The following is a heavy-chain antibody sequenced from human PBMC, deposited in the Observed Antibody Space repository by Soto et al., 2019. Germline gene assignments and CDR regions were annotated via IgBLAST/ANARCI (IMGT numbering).Heavy chain of an antibody. J-gene: IGHJ3*02. Sequence: GGSLRLSCAASGFTFSSYGMHWVRQAPGKGLEWVAVISYDGSNKYYADSVKGRFTISRDNSKNTLYLQMNSLRAEDTAVYYCAKDLGYCSGGSCYSGIEGAFDRWGQGTMVTVSS. CDR2: ISYDGSNK. D-gene: IGHD2-15*01. CDR3: AKDLGYCSGGSCYSGIEGAFDR. CDR1: GFTFSSYG. V-gene: IGHV3-30*18.